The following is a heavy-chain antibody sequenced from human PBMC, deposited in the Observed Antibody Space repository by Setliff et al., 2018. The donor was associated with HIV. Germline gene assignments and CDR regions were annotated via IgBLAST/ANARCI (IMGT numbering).Heavy chain of an antibody. J-gene: IGHJ4*02. CDR3: TTDRGQRFEFGGAPFDS. Sequence: LRLSCTASGFTISDAWMSWVRQAPGKGLEWVGRIKSKADGGTTDYGPPVKGRFSISRDDSKRTLYLQLNSLKTDDTAVYYCTTDRGQRFEFGGAPFDSWGRGTLVTVSS. V-gene: IGHV3-15*01. CDR2: IKSKADGGTT. CDR1: GFTISDAW. D-gene: IGHD3-16*01.